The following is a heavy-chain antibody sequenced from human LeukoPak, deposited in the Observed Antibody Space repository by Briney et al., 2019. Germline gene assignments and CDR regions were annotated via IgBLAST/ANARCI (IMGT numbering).Heavy chain of an antibody. CDR2: ISGSGGST. CDR1: GFTFSSYA. D-gene: IGHD1-26*01. Sequence: GGSLRLSCAASGFTFSSYAMSWVRQAPGKGLEWVSAISGSGGSTYYADSVKGRFTISRDNSKNTLYLQMNSLRAEDTAVYYCAKDGVIVGATCVFDYWGQGTLVTVSS. CDR3: AKDGVIVGATCVFDY. J-gene: IGHJ4*02. V-gene: IGHV3-23*01.